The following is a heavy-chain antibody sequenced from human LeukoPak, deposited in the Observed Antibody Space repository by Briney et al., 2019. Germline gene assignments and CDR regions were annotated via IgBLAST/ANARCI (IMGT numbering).Heavy chain of an antibody. Sequence: ASVNVSCKASGYTFTGYYMNWVRQAPGQGLEWMGWINSDSGFTKYAQKFQGRATMTRDTSITTVYMDLTRLTSDDTAVYYCARNFDMKGFDPWGQGTLVTVSS. D-gene: IGHD3-9*01. CDR3: ARNFDMKGFDP. J-gene: IGHJ5*02. CDR1: GYTFTGYY. CDR2: INSDSGFT. V-gene: IGHV1-2*02.